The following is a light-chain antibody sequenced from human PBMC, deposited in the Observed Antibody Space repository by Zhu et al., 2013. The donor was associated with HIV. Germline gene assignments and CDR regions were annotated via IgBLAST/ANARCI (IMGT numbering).Light chain of an antibody. Sequence: DIVMTQSPDSLLCLXARGHHQLQSTQSVLYGANNKNYLAWYRHKPGQSPKLLIYWASTRESGVPDRFSGSGSGTHFTLTISSLQAEDVAVYYCQQYYTTPRTFGGGTKVEIK. CDR2: WAS. CDR1: QSVLYGANNKNY. CDR3: QQYYTTPRT. V-gene: IGKV4-1*01. J-gene: IGKJ4*01.